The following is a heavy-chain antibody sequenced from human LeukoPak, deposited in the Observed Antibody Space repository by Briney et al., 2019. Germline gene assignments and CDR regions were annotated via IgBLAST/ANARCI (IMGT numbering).Heavy chain of an antibody. CDR3: ARHLSPFGSGTSPGN. CDR2: INHSGST. D-gene: IGHD3-10*01. V-gene: IGHV4-34*01. J-gene: IGHJ4*02. Sequence: SETLSLTCAVYGGSFSGYYWSWIRQPPGKGLEWIGEINHSGSTNYNPSLKSRVTMSVDTSRNQFSLRLTSVTAADTAVYYCARHLSPFGSGTSPGNWGQGTLVTVSS. CDR1: GGSFSGYY.